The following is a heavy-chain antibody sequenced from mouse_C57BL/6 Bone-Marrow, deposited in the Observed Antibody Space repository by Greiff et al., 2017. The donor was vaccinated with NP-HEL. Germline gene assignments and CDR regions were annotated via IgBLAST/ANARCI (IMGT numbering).Heavy chain of an antibody. CDR3: ARSYYYGSSSPFAY. D-gene: IGHD1-1*01. Sequence: QVQLQQPGAELVRPGSSVKLSCKASGYTFTSYWMHWVKQRPIQGLEWIGNIDPSDSETHYNQKFKDKATLTVDKSSSTAYMQLSSLTSEDSAVYYCARSYYYGSSSPFAYWGQGTLVTVSA. V-gene: IGHV1-52*01. CDR1: GYTFTSYW. CDR2: IDPSDSET. J-gene: IGHJ3*01.